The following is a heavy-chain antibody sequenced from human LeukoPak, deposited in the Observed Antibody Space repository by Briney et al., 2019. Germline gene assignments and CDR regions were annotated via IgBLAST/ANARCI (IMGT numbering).Heavy chain of an antibody. D-gene: IGHD2-2*01. V-gene: IGHV3-64*01. J-gene: IGHJ6*03. CDR1: GFTFSSYA. Sequence: GGSLRLSCAASGFTFSSYAMHWVRQAPGKGLEYVSAISSNGGSTYYANSVKGRFTISRDNAKNSLYLQMNSLRAEDTAVYYCARGSSLLVVVPAENYYYYMDVWGKGTTVTVSS. CDR3: ARGSSLLVVVPAENYYYYMDV. CDR2: ISSNGGST.